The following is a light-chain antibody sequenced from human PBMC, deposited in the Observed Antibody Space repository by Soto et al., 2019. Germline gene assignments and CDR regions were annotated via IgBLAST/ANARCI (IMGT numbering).Light chain of an antibody. V-gene: IGLV2-11*01. J-gene: IGLJ1*01. CDR1: SSDVGAYKY. CDR2: DVN. CDR3: SSYTSSSTQV. Sequence: QSVLTQPRSVSGSPGQSVTISCAGTSSDVGAYKYVSWFQQHPGKAPKVIIYDVNKRPSGVPDRFSGSKSGNTASLTISGLQAEDEADYYCSSYTSSSTQVFGTGTKVTVL.